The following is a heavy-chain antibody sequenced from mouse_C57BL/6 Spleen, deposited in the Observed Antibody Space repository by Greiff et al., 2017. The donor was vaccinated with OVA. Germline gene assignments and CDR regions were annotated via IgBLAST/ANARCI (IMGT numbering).Heavy chain of an antibody. CDR2: ISSGGDYI. CDR3: TRDQGSPFAY. CDR1: GFTFSSYA. Sequence: LVESGDGLVKPGGSLKLSCAASGFTFSSYAMSWVRQTPEKRLEWVAYISSGGDYIYYADTVKGRFTISRDNARNTLYLQMSSLKSEDTAMYYCTRDQGSPFAYWGQGTLVTVSA. D-gene: IGHD6-1*01. V-gene: IGHV5-9-1*02. J-gene: IGHJ3*01.